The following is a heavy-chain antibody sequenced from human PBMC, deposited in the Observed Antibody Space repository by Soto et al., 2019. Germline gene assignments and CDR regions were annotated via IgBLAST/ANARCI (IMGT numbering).Heavy chain of an antibody. CDR2: IYHSGST. CDR3: ARGGGGYDSSGYPIYWYFDL. J-gene: IGHJ2*01. CDR1: GGSISSGGYS. D-gene: IGHD3-22*01. V-gene: IGHV4-30-2*01. Sequence: QLQLQESGSGLVKPSQTLSLTCAVSGGSISSGGYSWSWIRQPPGKGLEWIGYIYHSGSTYYNPSLKSRVNISVDRSKNQFSLKLSSVTAADTAVYYCARGGGGYDSSGYPIYWYFDLWGRGTLVTVSS.